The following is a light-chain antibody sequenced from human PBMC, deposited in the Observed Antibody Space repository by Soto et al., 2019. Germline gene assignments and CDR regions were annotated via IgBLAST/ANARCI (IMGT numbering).Light chain of an antibody. CDR1: QSVSSY. Sequence: EIVLTQSPATLSLSRGERAPLACRTRQSVSSYLAWNQQRPGQAPRLPIYDASNRAPGIPAGFSGSVSGTAFTVLSISLEPEDFAVYSCQQRSNWPSITCGQGTRLEIK. V-gene: IGKV3-11*01. CDR2: DAS. J-gene: IGKJ5*01. CDR3: QQRSNWPSIT.